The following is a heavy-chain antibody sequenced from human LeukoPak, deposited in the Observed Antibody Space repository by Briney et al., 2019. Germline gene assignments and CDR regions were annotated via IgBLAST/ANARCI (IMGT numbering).Heavy chain of an antibody. D-gene: IGHD2-2*01. V-gene: IGHV3-21*01. Sequence: GGSLRLSCAASGFTFSSYSMNWVRQAPGKGLEWVSSISSSSSYIYYADSVKGRFTISRDNAKNSLYLQMNGLRAEDTAVYYCARARTEDIVVVPAAIEYHYYGMDVWGQGTTVTVSS. CDR2: ISSSSSYI. CDR1: GFTFSSYS. J-gene: IGHJ6*02. CDR3: ARARTEDIVVVPAAIEYHYYGMDV.